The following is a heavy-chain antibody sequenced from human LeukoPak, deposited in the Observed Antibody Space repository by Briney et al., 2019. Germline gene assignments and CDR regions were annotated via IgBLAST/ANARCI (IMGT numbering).Heavy chain of an antibody. J-gene: IGHJ4*02. CDR3: ARVQGSSY. V-gene: IGHV3-21*01. CDR2: ITGDSTYI. CDR1: GLIFSSYT. Sequence: GGSLTLLCAASGLIFSSYTMMWARHPPGGGVVWLSSITGDSTYIYYADSVKGRLTVFRDNANNSLYFNLHTRSPEDSAVYYFARVQGSSYWGQGTLVTVSS.